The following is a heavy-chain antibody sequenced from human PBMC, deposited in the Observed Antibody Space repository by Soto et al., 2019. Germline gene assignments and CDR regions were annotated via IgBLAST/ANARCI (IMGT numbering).Heavy chain of an antibody. J-gene: IGHJ4*02. D-gene: IGHD3-16*01. V-gene: IGHV3-33*01. CDR2: IWYDGSNK. CDR1: GFTFSSHG. CDR3: ARWGPDKVLDY. Sequence: QVQLVESGGGVVQPGRSLRVSCAASGFTFSSHGMHWVRQAPGKGLEWVAVIWYDGSNKYYGESVKGRFIISRDNSKNKVDLQMNSLRAEDTAIYYCARWGPDKVLDYWGQGTLGTVSS.